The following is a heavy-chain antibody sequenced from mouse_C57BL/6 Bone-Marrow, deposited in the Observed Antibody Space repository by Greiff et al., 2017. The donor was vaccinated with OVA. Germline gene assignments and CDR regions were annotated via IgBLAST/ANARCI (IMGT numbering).Heavy chain of an antibody. CDR2: IYPGSGST. CDR1: GYTFTSYW. Sequence: QVQLKQPGAELVKPGASVKMSCKASGYTFTSYWITWVKQRPGQGLEWIGDIYPGSGSTNYNEKFKSKATLTVDTSSSTAYMQLSSLTSEDSAVYYCARMRYYGSSCFDDWGQGTTLTVSS. CDR3: ARMRYYGSSCFDD. J-gene: IGHJ2*01. D-gene: IGHD1-1*01. V-gene: IGHV1-55*01.